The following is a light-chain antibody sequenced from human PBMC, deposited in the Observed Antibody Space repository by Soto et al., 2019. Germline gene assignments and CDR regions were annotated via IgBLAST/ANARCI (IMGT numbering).Light chain of an antibody. CDR2: GAS. Sequence: EIVLTQSPGTLSLSPGERATLSCRASQSVSSSYLAWYQQKPGQAPRLLIYGASSRATGIPDRFSGSGSGTDFTLTISRLEPGDLEVYYCQQYNSSPSTFGGGTTVEIK. J-gene: IGKJ4*01. V-gene: IGKV3-20*01. CDR1: QSVSSSY. CDR3: QQYNSSPST.